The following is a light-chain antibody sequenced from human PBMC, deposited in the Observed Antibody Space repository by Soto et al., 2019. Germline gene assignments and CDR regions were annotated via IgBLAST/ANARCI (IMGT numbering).Light chain of an antibody. CDR3: QHSTTLPCT. CDR2: AAS. Sequence: DIQMTQSPSSLSASVGDSVTISCRASQSIRGYLNWYQQKRGTAPKLLIYAASNLQSRVPSRFSGSGSGTDFTLTISSLQPEAVVTYYCQHSTTLPCTFGPGTIVDI. CDR1: QSIRGY. J-gene: IGKJ3*01. V-gene: IGKV1-39*01.